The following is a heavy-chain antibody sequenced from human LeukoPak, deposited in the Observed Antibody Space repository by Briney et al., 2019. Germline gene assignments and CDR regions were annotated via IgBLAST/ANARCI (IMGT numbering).Heavy chain of an antibody. CDR1: GFTFNSYV. V-gene: IGHV3-23*01. CDR3: AKTVVVITFRFDD. J-gene: IGHJ4*02. CDR2: INGGGGNT. Sequence: GGSLRLPCAASGFTFNSYVVSWVRQAPGKGLEWVSSINGGGGNTYYADSVKGRFTISRDNSKNMLYLQMNSLRADDTAIYYCAKTVVVITFRFDDWGQGALVTVSS. D-gene: IGHD2-21*01.